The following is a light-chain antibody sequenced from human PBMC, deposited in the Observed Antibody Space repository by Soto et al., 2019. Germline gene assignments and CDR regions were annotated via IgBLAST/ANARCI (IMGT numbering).Light chain of an antibody. CDR2: DAS. CDR3: QQRSNWPPT. CDR1: QSVSTY. J-gene: IGKJ1*01. V-gene: IGKV3-11*01. Sequence: ELMLTQSPDTLSLSPGNRATLSCRASQSVSTYLAWYQQKPGQPPRLLIYDASNRATGIPARFSGSGSGTDFTLTISSLEPEDFAVYYCQQRSNWPPTFGQGTKVDIK.